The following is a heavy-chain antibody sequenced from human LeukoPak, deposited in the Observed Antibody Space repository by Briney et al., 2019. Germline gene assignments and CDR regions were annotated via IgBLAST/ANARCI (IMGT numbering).Heavy chain of an antibody. D-gene: IGHD3-22*01. CDR3: AKGSYYDSSGSFYFDY. J-gene: IGHJ4*02. CDR2: INGSGDNT. Sequence: GSLRLSCAASGFTFSSYAMSWVRQAPGKGLEWVSGINGSGDNTYYADSVKGRFTISRDNSKNTLYVQVNSLGTEDTAAYYCAKGSYYDSSGSFYFDYWGQGTLVTVSS. CDR1: GFTFSSYA. V-gene: IGHV3-23*01.